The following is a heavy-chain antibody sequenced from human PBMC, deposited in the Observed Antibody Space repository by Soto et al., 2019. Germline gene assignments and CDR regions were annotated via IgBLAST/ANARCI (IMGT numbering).Heavy chain of an antibody. CDR1: GFTFSNAW. Sequence: PGGSLRLSCAASGFTFSNAWMSWVRQAPGKGLEWVGRIKSKTDGGTTDYAAPVKGRFTISRDDSKNTLYLQMNSLKTEDTAVYYCTTDGVVVVTASFDYWGQGTLVTVSS. D-gene: IGHD2-21*02. J-gene: IGHJ4*02. CDR3: TTDGVVVVTASFDY. V-gene: IGHV3-15*01. CDR2: IKSKTDGGTT.